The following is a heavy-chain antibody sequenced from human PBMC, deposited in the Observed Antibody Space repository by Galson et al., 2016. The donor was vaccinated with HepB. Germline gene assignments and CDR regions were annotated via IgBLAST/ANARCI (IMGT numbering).Heavy chain of an antibody. D-gene: IGHD4-17*01. J-gene: IGHJ6*04. CDR2: ISYSGAI. Sequence: SLRLSCATSGITFGDYGMSWVRQAPGKGLEWLSHISYSGAISYAASVRGRFTLSRDTSKNTVYLQMNYLRADDTALYYCGRDYPTMTDRYPYHVDVWGKGTAVTVSS. CDR1: GITFGDYG. V-gene: IGHV3-23*01. CDR3: GRDYPTMTDRYPYHVDV.